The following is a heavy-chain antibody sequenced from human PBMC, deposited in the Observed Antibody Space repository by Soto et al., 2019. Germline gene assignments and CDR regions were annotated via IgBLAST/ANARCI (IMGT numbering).Heavy chain of an antibody. CDR3: AKDPMDIVASREVYFDY. CDR1: GFTFSSYA. Sequence: PGGSLRLSCAASGFTFSSYAMSWVRQAPGKGLEWVSAISGSGGSTYYADSVKGRFTISRDNSKNTLYLQMNSLRAEDTAVYYCAKDPMDIVASREVYFDYWGQGTLVTVSS. CDR2: ISGSGGST. D-gene: IGHD5-12*01. J-gene: IGHJ4*02. V-gene: IGHV3-23*01.